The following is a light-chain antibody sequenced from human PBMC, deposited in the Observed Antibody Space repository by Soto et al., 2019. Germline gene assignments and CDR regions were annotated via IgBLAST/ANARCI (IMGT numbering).Light chain of an antibody. CDR2: GSN. CDR3: AAWDDNLFGPV. Sequence: QSVLAQPPSASGTPGQRVAISCSGTSSNLGSNPVNWFQQLPGTATKLLIYGSNQRPSGVPDRFSGSKSGTSASLAISGLQSEDEADYYCAAWDDNLFGPVFVGGTKLTVL. CDR1: SSNLGSNP. J-gene: IGLJ2*01. V-gene: IGLV1-44*01.